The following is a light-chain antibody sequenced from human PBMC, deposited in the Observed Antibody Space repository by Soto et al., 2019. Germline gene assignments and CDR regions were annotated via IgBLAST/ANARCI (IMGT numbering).Light chain of an antibody. Sequence: QPVLTQPPSASGTPGQRVTISCSGSSSNIGRNTVNWYQQLPGAAPKLLIYSNNQRPSGVPDRFSGSRSGTSASLAISGLQSEDEAEYYCAAWDDSLNGFVVFGGGTKVTVL. CDR3: AAWDDSLNGFVV. J-gene: IGLJ2*01. CDR1: SSNIGRNT. CDR2: SNN. V-gene: IGLV1-44*01.